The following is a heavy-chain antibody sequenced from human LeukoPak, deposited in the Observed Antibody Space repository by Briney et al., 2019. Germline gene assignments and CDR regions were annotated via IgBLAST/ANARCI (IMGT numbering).Heavy chain of an antibody. CDR3: AKADGYNYWDAFDV. Sequence: GRSLRLSCAASGFTFSSYAMSWVRQAPGKGLEWVSAISGSGGSTYYADSVKGRFTISRDKSKNTLNLQMNSLRAEDTAVYYCAKADGYNYWDAFDVWGQGTMVTVSS. D-gene: IGHD5-24*01. CDR2: ISGSGGST. J-gene: IGHJ3*01. CDR1: GFTFSSYA. V-gene: IGHV3-23*01.